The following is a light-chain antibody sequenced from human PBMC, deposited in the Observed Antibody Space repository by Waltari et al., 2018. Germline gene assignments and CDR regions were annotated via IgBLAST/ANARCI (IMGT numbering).Light chain of an antibody. CDR3: AAWDDSLRGHWV. CDR2: RSD. J-gene: IGLJ3*02. CDR1: SSNIGSNV. Sequence: QSVLTQPPSAAGSPGQRVTIFCSGSSSNIGSNVVNWYQQFPGKAPKLLIHRSDQRPSGVPDRFSGSKSGTSASLAISGLHPEDEADYYCAAWDDSLRGHWVFGGGTKVTVL. V-gene: IGLV1-44*01.